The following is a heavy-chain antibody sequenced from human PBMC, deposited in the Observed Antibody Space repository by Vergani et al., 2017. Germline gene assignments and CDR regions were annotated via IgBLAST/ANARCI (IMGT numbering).Heavy chain of an antibody. CDR3: AREEKRWLQLGGGAFDI. V-gene: IGHV3-33*01. J-gene: IGHJ3*02. D-gene: IGHD5-24*01. CDR2: IWYDGSNK. Sequence: QVQLVESGGGVVQPGRSLRLSCAASGFTLSSYGMHWVRQAPGKGLEWVAVIWYDGSNKYYSDPVKGRFTISRDNSKNTLYLHMNSLRAEDTAVYYWAREEKRWLQLGGGAFDIWGQGTMVTVSS. CDR1: GFTLSSYG.